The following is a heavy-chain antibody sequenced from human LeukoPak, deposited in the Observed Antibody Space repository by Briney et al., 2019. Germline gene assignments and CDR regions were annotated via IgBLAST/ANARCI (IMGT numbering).Heavy chain of an antibody. J-gene: IGHJ4*02. CDR1: GGSISSYF. CDR3: ARQSGNFDY. D-gene: IGHD1-1*01. V-gene: IGHV4-4*07. Sequence: SETLSLTCTVSGGSISSYFWSWIRQPAGKGLEWIGRIYTSGTTNYNTTLKSRLTISVDTSKNQFSLKLSSVTAADTAVYYCARQSGNFDYWGQGTLVTVSS. CDR2: IYTSGTT.